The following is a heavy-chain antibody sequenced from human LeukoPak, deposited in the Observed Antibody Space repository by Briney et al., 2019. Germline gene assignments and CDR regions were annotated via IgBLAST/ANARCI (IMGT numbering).Heavy chain of an antibody. V-gene: IGHV3-30-3*01. J-gene: IGHJ4*02. Sequence: GGSLRLSCAASGFTFSSYAMPWVRQAPGKGLEWVAVISYDGSNKYYADSVKGRFTISRDNSKNTLYLQMNSLRAEDTAVYYCARDSYYYDSSGQLDYWGQGTLVTVSS. CDR3: ARDSYYYDSSGQLDY. CDR2: ISYDGSNK. D-gene: IGHD3-22*01. CDR1: GFTFSSYA.